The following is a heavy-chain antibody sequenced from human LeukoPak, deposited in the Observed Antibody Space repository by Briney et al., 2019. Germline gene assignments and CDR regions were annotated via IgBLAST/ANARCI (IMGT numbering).Heavy chain of an antibody. CDR3: ARAAYYCSSTSCYHNWFDP. Sequence: SETLSLTCTVSGGSISSYYWGWIRQPAGKGLEWIGRIYTSGSTNYNPSLKSRVTMSVDTSKNQFSLKLSSVTAADTAVYYCARAAYYCSSTSCYHNWFDPWGQGTLVTVSS. D-gene: IGHD2-2*01. J-gene: IGHJ5*02. V-gene: IGHV4-4*07. CDR2: IYTSGST. CDR1: GGSISSYY.